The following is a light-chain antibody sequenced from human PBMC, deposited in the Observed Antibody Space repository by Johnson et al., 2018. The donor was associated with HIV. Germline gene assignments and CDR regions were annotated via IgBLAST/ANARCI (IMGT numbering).Light chain of an antibody. Sequence: QSVLTQPPSVSAAPGQKVTISCSGSSSNIGNNYVSWYQQLPGTAPKLLIYENTERPSGIPDRFSGSKSGTSATLGITGLQTGDEAGYYFATWHRSLNTGGVFGTGTKVTFL. CDR3: ATWHRSLNTGGV. CDR2: ENT. J-gene: IGLJ1*01. CDR1: SSNIGNNY. V-gene: IGLV1-51*02.